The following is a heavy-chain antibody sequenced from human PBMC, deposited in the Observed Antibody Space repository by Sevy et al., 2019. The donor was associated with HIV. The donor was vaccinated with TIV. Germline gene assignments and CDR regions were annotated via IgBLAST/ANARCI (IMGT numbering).Heavy chain of an antibody. J-gene: IGHJ4*02. V-gene: IGHV3-30*09. CDR3: ARDAGYSTGWYAGY. CDR1: GFSISPYA. Sequence: GGSLRLSCAASGFSISPYAFHWVCQAPGKGLEWVALMSYDGSTRYYADSAKGRFAISKDNSKNTLYLQMNSLRIEDTAIYYCARDAGYSTGWYAGYWGQGTLVTVSS. CDR2: MSYDGSTR. D-gene: IGHD6-19*01.